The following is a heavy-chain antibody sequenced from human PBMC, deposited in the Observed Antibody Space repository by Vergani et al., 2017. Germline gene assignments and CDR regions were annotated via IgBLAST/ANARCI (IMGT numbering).Heavy chain of an antibody. D-gene: IGHD3-16*01. CDR3: TKRGDYGDYSGS. J-gene: IGHJ4*02. CDR2: LRSEGNE. CDR1: GFTFRTNG. Sequence: QVQLVESGGGLVKPGGSLRLSCATSGFTFRTNGFHWVRQAPGKGLEWVAFLRSEGNEYYADSVTGRFTISRDNSKNTLYLQMRSLRTEDTAVYYCTKRGDYGDYSGSWGQGTLVTVSS. V-gene: IGHV3-30*02.